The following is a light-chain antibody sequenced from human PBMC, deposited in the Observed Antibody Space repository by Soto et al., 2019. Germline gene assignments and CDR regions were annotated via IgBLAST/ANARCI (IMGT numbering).Light chain of an antibody. CDR3: QQSYTTPWT. Sequence: IQMTQSPSSLSASVGDRVSITCRASQGIRNDLGWYQQKPGKAPKLLIYAASSLQSGVPSRFSGSGSGTDFTLTISSLQSEDFATYFCQQSYTTPWTFGQGTKVDIK. V-gene: IGKV1-39*01. J-gene: IGKJ1*01. CDR2: AAS. CDR1: QGIRND.